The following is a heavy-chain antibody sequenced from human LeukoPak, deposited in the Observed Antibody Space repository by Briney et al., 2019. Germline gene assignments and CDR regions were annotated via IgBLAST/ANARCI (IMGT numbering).Heavy chain of an antibody. CDR3: AKGESGYSSSWYDY. CDR1: GFTFSSYA. CDR2: ISGSGGST. V-gene: IGHV3-23*01. J-gene: IGHJ4*02. D-gene: IGHD6-13*01. Sequence: PGGSLRLSCAASGFTFSSYAMSWVRQAPGKGLEWVSAISGSGGSTYYADSVKGRFTISRDNSKNTLYLQMNSLGAEDTAVYYCAKGESGYSSSWYDYWGQGTLVTVSS.